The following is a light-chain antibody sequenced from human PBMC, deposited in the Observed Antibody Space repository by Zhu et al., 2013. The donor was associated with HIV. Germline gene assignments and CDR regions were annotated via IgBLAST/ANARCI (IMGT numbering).Light chain of an antibody. CDR1: QSISTW. CDR3: QQANSFPFT. J-gene: IGKJ3*01. CDR2: KAS. Sequence: DIQMTQSPSTLSASVGDRVTITCRASQSISTWLAWYQQKPGKAPKLLIYKASSLESGVPSRFSGSGSGTEFTLTISSLQPDDFATYYCQQANSFPFTFGPGTKVDIK. V-gene: IGKV1-5*03.